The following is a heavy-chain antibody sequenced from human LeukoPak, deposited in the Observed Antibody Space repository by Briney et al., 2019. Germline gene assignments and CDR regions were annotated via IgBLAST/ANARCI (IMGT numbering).Heavy chain of an antibody. D-gene: IGHD2-21*02. Sequence: NPSETLSLTCTISGGPTSPCYWNWVRQPPGRGLEWVGYIYSTGTTKYNPSLKSRVTTSLDTSKNQLSLRLSSVTAADTAVYYCARRVTDAFDIWGQGTMVTVSS. CDR3: ARRVTDAFDI. CDR2: IYSTGTT. J-gene: IGHJ3*02. V-gene: IGHV4-59*01. CDR1: GGPTSPCY.